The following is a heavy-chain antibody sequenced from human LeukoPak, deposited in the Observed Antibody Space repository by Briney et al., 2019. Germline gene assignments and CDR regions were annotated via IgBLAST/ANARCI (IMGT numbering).Heavy chain of an antibody. CDR3: ARTASYYYYYYMDV. CDR2: IYYSGST. V-gene: IGHV4-39*01. Sequence: SETLSLTCTVSGGSISSSSYYWGWLRQPPGKGLEWIGSIYYSGSTFYNPSLKSRVTISVDTSKNQFSLKLSSVTAADTAVYYCARTASYYYYYYMDVWGKGTTVTVSS. J-gene: IGHJ6*03. CDR1: GGSISSSSYY.